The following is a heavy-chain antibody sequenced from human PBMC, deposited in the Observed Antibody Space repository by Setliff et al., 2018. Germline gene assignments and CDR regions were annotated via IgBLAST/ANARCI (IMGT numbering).Heavy chain of an antibody. Sequence: PSETLSLTCTVSGGSISSSSYYWGWIRQPPGKGLEWIGTVSFFGSSYYSPSLKSRLAISLDTSGNRFSLNLTSVPAADTAVYYCARANKKLDYYYYYYMDVWGKGTTVTVSS. CDR2: VSFFGSS. V-gene: IGHV4-39*07. D-gene: IGHD1-1*01. J-gene: IGHJ6*03. CDR3: ARANKKLDYYYYYYMDV. CDR1: GGSISSSSYY.